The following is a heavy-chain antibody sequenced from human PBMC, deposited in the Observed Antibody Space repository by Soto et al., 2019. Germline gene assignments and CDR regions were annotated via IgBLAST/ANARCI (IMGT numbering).Heavy chain of an antibody. V-gene: IGHV3-23*03. Sequence: EVQLLESGGGLVQPGGSLRLSCVGSGFNMVNYAMTWVRQAPGKGLEWVSLLYSGGGTTHSADSVEGRVTVSRDNSKNTMYLQISSLRDEDTDVYYCARTIIHYYFDSWGQGALVTVSS. CDR1: GFNMVNYA. CDR2: LYSGGGTT. J-gene: IGHJ4*02. CDR3: ARTIIHYYFDS.